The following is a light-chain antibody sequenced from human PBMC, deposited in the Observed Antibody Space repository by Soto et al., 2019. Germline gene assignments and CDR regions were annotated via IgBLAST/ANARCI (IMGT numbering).Light chain of an antibody. Sequence: DIVMTQSPDSLAVSLGERATINCKSSQSVLVTPDNKNNLAWYQQKPGQPPRLLIYWAFFRESGVPGRFSGSGSGTDFTLTISNLRAEDVAVYYCQQYFIAPLTFGGGTKVEIK. J-gene: IGKJ4*01. CDR2: WAF. CDR3: QQYFIAPLT. V-gene: IGKV4-1*01. CDR1: QSVLVTPDNKNN.